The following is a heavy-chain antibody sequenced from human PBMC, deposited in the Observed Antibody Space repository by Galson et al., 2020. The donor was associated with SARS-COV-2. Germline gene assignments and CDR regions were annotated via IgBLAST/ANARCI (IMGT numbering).Heavy chain of an antibody. J-gene: IGHJ3*01. CDR1: GFTFSSYV. D-gene: IGHD2-21*02. CDR2: MSGSGVTT. CDR3: AKDLFGGNSVVDAFDV. Sequence: GESLKISCAASGFTFSSYVLSWVRQAPGKGLEWVSSMSGSGVTTDYADSVKGRFTISRDNSQNMLYLEMNSLRAEDTAIYYCAKDLFGGNSVVDAFDVWGQGTLVTVSS. V-gene: IGHV3-23*01.